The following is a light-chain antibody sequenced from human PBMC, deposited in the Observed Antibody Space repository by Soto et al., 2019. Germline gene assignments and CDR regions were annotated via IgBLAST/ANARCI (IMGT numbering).Light chain of an antibody. V-gene: IGLV2-14*03. Sequence: QSVLTQPASVSGSPGQSITISCTGTSSDIGGHDDVSWYQQHPGKVPKLLIYGVTDRPSGVSNRFSGSKSGNVASLTISGLQAEDEADYYRCSYTSDLTPYVFGTGTKVT. CDR1: SSDIGGHDD. J-gene: IGLJ1*01. CDR3: CSYTSDLTPYV. CDR2: GVT.